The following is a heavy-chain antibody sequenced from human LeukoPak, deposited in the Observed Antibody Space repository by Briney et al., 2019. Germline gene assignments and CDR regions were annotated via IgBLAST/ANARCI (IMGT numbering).Heavy chain of an antibody. CDR3: ARHGLPPLWFGELLLSSYFDY. CDR1: GGSIGSYY. CDR2: IYYSGST. Sequence: SETLSLTCTVSGGSIGSYYWSWIRQPPGKGLEWIGYIYYSGSTNYNPSLKSRVTISVDTSKNQFSLKLSSVTAADTAVYYCARHGLPPLWFGELLLSSYFDYWGQGTLVTVSS. J-gene: IGHJ4*02. D-gene: IGHD3-10*01. V-gene: IGHV4-59*08.